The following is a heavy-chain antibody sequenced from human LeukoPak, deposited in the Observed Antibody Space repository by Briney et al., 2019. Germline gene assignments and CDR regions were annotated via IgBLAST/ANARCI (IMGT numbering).Heavy chain of an antibody. Sequence: GGSLRLSCAASGFTFDDYGMSWVRQAPGKGLEWVSGINWNGGSTGYADSVKGRFTISRDNAKNSLYLQMNSLRAEDTALYYCARSWATIEYYYYYMDVWGKGTTVTVSS. CDR3: ARSWATIEYYYYYMDV. CDR1: GFTFDDYG. J-gene: IGHJ6*03. D-gene: IGHD5-12*01. CDR2: INWNGGST. V-gene: IGHV3-20*04.